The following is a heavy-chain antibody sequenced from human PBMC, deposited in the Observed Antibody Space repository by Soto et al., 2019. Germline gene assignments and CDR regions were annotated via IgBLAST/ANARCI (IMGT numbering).Heavy chain of an antibody. V-gene: IGHV1-69*02. CDR3: ARTQPGIAVAGTIDY. CDR1: GGTFSSYT. CDR2: IIPILGIA. D-gene: IGHD6-19*01. Sequence: QVQLVQSGAEVKKPGSSVKVSCKASGGTFSSYTISWVRQAPGQGLEWMGRIIPILGIANYAQKFQGRVTITADKSTSTAYMELSRLRSEDTAVYYCARTQPGIAVAGTIDYWGQGTLVTVSS. J-gene: IGHJ4*02.